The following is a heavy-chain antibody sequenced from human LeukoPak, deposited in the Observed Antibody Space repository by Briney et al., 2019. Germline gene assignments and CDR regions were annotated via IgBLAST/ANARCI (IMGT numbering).Heavy chain of an antibody. Sequence: GGSLRLSCAASGFTFSVYGMHWVRQAPGKGLEWLAFIHYDGSTKYYADSVKGRFSISRDTSRNILFLQMNSPRVDDTAIYYCAKEARWLEIPIDYWGQGTLVTVSS. CDR1: GFTFSVYG. J-gene: IGHJ4*02. D-gene: IGHD5-24*01. V-gene: IGHV3-30*02. CDR3: AKEARWLEIPIDY. CDR2: IHYDGSTK.